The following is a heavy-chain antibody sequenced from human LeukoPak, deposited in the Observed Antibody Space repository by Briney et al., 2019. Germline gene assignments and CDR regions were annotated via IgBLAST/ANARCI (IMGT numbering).Heavy chain of an antibody. V-gene: IGHV4-34*01. J-gene: IGHJ4*02. Sequence: SETLSLTCAVYGGSFSGYYWSWIRQPPGKGLEWIGEINHSGSTNYNPSLESRVTISVDTSKNQFSLKLSSVTAADTAVYYCARARTYYDFWSGYYTGPYYFDYWGQGTLVTVSS. D-gene: IGHD3-3*01. CDR1: GGSFSGYY. CDR2: INHSGST. CDR3: ARARTYYDFWSGYYTGPYYFDY.